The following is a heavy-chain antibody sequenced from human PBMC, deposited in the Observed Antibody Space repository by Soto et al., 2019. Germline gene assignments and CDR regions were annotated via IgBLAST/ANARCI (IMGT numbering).Heavy chain of an antibody. Sequence: QVQLVESGGGLVKPGGSLRLSCAASGFTFSDYYMSWIRQAPGKGLEWVSYISPSGGTIYYADSVKGRFTLSRDNAKNSRYLQMNSLRAEDTAVYNCVRVGDAYGNNPWGQGPRAPVSS. D-gene: IGHD3-10*01. CDR1: GFTFSDYY. J-gene: IGHJ5*02. CDR3: VRVGDAYGNNP. V-gene: IGHV3-11*01. CDR2: ISPSGGTI.